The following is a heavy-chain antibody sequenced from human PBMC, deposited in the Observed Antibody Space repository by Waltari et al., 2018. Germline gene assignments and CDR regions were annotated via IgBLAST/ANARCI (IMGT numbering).Heavy chain of an antibody. Sequence: HVQLVQSGAEVKKPGASVKVSCKVSGYTLTELSMHWVGQAPGKGLEWMGGFDPEDGETIYGQKFQGRVTMTEDTSTDTAYMELSSLRSEDTAVYYCATDPQAVAGSHYWGQGTLVTVSS. CDR2: FDPEDGET. CDR3: ATDPQAVAGSHY. CDR1: GYTLTELS. D-gene: IGHD6-19*01. V-gene: IGHV1-24*01. J-gene: IGHJ4*02.